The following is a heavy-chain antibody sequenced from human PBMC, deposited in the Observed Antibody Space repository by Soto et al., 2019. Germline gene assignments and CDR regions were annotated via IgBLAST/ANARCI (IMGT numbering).Heavy chain of an antibody. CDR2: INHSGST. Sequence: ETLSLTCAVYGGSFSGYYWSWIRQPPGKGLEWIGEINHSGSTNYNPSLKSRVTISVDTSKNQFSLKLSSVTAADTAVYYCARGSGLFDYWGQGTPVTVSS. V-gene: IGHV4-34*01. J-gene: IGHJ4*02. CDR3: ARGSGLFDY. CDR1: GGSFSGYY. D-gene: IGHD3-3*01.